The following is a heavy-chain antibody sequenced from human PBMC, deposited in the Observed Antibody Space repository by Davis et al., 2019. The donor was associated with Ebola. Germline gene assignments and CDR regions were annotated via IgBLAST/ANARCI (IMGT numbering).Heavy chain of an antibody. CDR2: IYPGDSDT. CDR1: GYSFTSYW. J-gene: IGHJ4*02. D-gene: IGHD1-26*01. Sequence: GESLKISCKGSGYSFTSYWIGWVRQMPGKGLEWMGIIYPGDSDTRYSPSFQGQVTISADKSTTTAYLQWSSLKASDTAMYYCARQGGGSGRFTSFDYWGQGTLVTVSS. V-gene: IGHV5-51*01. CDR3: ARQGGGSGRFTSFDY.